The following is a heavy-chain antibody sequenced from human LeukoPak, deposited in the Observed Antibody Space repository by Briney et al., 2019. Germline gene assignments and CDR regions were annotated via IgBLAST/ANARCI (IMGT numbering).Heavy chain of an antibody. CDR2: FYYSRST. Sequence: SETLSLTCTVSGGSISSYYWSWLRHPPRKGLEWVGYFYYSRSTNYNPSLKSRITISVETSKNQFSMRLSPVTAADTAVYYCARHQFRRYDSESSASAFDIWGQGTMVTVSS. D-gene: IGHD3-22*01. J-gene: IGHJ3*02. V-gene: IGHV4-59*08. CDR3: ARHQFRRYDSESSASAFDI. CDR1: GGSISSYY.